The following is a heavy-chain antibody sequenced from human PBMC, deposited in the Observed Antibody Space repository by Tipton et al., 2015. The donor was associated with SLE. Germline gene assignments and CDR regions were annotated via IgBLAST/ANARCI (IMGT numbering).Heavy chain of an antibody. CDR3: ARVLYYFDY. CDR1: GFTFTDYW. V-gene: IGHV3-74*01. Sequence: SLRLSCAASGFTFTDYWVHWVRQAPGKGLLWVSRIDANGRSTGYADSVRGRFTISRDNAKNTLYLQMNSLRAEDTAVYYCARVLYYFDYWGQGTLVTVSS. J-gene: IGHJ4*02. CDR2: IDANGRST.